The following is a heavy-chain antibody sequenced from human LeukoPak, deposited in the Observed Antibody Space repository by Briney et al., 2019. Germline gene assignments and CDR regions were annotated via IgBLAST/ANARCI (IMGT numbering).Heavy chain of an antibody. CDR3: AKWETIQLWLDFDY. CDR1: GFTFSSYG. J-gene: IGHJ4*02. D-gene: IGHD5-18*01. Sequence: GRSLRLSCAASGFTFSSYGMSWVRQAPGKGLEWVSAISGSGGSTYYADSVKGRFTISRDNSKNTLYLQMNSLRAEDTAVYYCAKWETIQLWLDFDYWGQGTLVTVSS. V-gene: IGHV3-23*01. CDR2: ISGSGGST.